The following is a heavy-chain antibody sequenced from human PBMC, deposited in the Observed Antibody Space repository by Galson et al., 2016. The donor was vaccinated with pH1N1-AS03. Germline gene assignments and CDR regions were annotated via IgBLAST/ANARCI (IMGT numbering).Heavy chain of an antibody. Sequence: SCKASGYNFRDYYIHWVRQAPGQGLEWMGWITPKDDDTNYAPKFQGRVTMTRDLSTSSAYLELKRLTSDDTAVYFCARDGGGIIDDALDTWGQGTLDTVSS. D-gene: IGHD2-21*01. CDR3: ARDGGGIIDDALDT. J-gene: IGHJ3*02. CDR2: ITPKDDDT. V-gene: IGHV1-2*02. CDR1: GYNFRDYY.